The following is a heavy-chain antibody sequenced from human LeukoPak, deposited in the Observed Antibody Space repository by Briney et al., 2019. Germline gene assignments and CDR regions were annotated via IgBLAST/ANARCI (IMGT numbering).Heavy chain of an antibody. J-gene: IGHJ4*02. Sequence: PSETLSLTCTVSGGSISSYYWSWIRQPPGKGLEWIGYIYYSGSTNYNPSLESRVTISVDTSKNQFSLKLSSVTAADTAVYYCARRKASTGVDFWGQGTLVTVSS. CDR1: GGSISSYY. CDR3: ARRKASTGVDF. D-gene: IGHD7-27*01. V-gene: IGHV4-59*01. CDR2: IYYSGST.